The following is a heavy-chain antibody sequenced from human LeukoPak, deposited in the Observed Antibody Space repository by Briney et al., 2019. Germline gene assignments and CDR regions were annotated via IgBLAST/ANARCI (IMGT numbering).Heavy chain of an antibody. CDR2: IYYSGST. CDR1: GGSISSHY. D-gene: IGHD3-3*01. V-gene: IGHV4-59*11. CDR3: ARVKAYYDFWSGYSSYCYSMDA. Sequence: PSETLSLTCTVAGGSISSHYWSWIRQPPGKGLEWIGYIYYSGSTNYNPSLKSRVTISVDTSKNQFSLKLRPVTAADTAVYYCARVKAYYDFWSGYSSYCYSMDAWGKGTTVTVSS. J-gene: IGHJ6*03.